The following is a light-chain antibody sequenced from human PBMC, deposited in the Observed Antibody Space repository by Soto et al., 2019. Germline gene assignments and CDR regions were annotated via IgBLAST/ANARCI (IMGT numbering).Light chain of an antibody. J-gene: IGKJ1*01. CDR2: AAS. CDR1: QGISSY. V-gene: IGKV1-8*01. Sequence: VRITKSPTSLTESTGARVAITCRASQGISSYLAWYQQKPGKVPKLLIYAASTLQRGVPSRFSGSGSGTDFTLTISSLQSEDFAVYYCQQYNSWPLTFGRGTKVDI. CDR3: QQYNSWPLT.